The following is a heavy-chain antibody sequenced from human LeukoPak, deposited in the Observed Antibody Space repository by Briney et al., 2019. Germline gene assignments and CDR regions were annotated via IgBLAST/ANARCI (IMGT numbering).Heavy chain of an antibody. V-gene: IGHV3-30*02. Sequence: GGSLRLSCAAPGFTFSSYGMHWVRQAPGKGLEWVAFIRYDGSNKYYADSVKGRFTISRDNSKNTLYLQMNSLRAEDTAIYYCAREEYQVLLDWGQGILVTVAS. CDR1: GFTFSSYG. J-gene: IGHJ4*02. CDR3: AREEYQVLLD. CDR2: IRYDGSNK. D-gene: IGHD2-15*01.